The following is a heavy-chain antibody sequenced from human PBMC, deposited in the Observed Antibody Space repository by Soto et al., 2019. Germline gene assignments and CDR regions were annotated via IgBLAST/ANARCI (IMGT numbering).Heavy chain of an antibody. Sequence: GGSLRLSCAASGFTFSSYAMHWVRQAPAKGLAWVAVISYDGSNKYYAGSVKGRFTIPRDDSKNTLYLQMNSLRAEETAVYCCARARGDEGAFDIWGQGTMVTVSS. J-gene: IGHJ3*02. D-gene: IGHD3-10*01. V-gene: IGHV3-30*04. CDR2: ISYDGSNK. CDR3: ARARGDEGAFDI. CDR1: GFTFSSYA.